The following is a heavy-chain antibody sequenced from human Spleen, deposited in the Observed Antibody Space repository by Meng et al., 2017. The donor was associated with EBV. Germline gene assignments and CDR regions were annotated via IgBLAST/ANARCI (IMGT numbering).Heavy chain of an antibody. CDR3: VRENDYGGNFWYFDL. J-gene: IGHJ2*01. V-gene: IGHV7-4-1*02. CDR1: GSSIIKYT. D-gene: IGHD4-23*01. Sequence: HVDPVQSGYAFKEPRASVKFSSNTFGSSIIKYTINWWQQAPGQGLEWLGRLNTNTGNPTYAHAFTGRFVLSLDTSVNTAYLEISSLEAEDTAVYYCVRENDYGGNFWYFDLWGRGTLVTVSS. CDR2: LNTNTGNP.